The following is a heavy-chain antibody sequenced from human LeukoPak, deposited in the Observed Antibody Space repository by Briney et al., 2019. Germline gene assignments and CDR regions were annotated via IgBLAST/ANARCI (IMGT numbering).Heavy chain of an antibody. CDR2: IKSKIDGGTT. CDR1: GFTFNNAW. V-gene: IGHV3-15*07. J-gene: IGHJ4*02. Sequence: GGSLRLSCAASGFTFNNAWMNWVRQAPGKGLEWVGRIKSKIDGGTTDFGAPVKGRFGISRDDSENMMYLHMNSLRTEDTAVYYCTTGNWGPYWGQGTLVTVSS. CDR3: TTGNWGPY. D-gene: IGHD7-27*01.